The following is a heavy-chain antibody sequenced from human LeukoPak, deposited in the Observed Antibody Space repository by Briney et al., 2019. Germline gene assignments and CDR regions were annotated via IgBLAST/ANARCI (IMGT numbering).Heavy chain of an antibody. J-gene: IGHJ6*02. Sequence: GGSLRLSCAASGFTFGDYYMSWIRQAPGKGLEWVSYISSSGSTIYYADSVKGRFTISRDNAKNSLYLQMNSLRAEDTAVYYCARDLSSGYNDRNYYYGMDVWGQGTTVTVSS. V-gene: IGHV3-11*01. D-gene: IGHD3-22*01. CDR2: ISSSGSTI. CDR3: ARDLSSGYNDRNYYYGMDV. CDR1: GFTFGDYY.